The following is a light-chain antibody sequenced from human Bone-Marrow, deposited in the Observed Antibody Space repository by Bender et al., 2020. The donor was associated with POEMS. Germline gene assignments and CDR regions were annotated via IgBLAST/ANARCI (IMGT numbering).Light chain of an antibody. Sequence: QSVLTQPPSASGTPGQTVTISCSGSNSNIGSHYVYWYQQLPGAAPTLLIYRSNQRPSGVPDRFSASKSGTSASLAISGLRSEDEADYHCWSYAGSDTVVFGGGTKLTVL. CDR2: RSN. CDR1: NSNIGSHY. J-gene: IGLJ2*01. CDR3: WSYAGSDTVV. V-gene: IGLV1-47*01.